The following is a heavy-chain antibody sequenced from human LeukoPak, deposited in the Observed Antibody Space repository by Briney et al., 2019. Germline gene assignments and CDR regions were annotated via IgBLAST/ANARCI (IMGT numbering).Heavy chain of an antibody. J-gene: IGHJ3*02. Sequence: GASVKVSCKASGYTFTSYGISWVRQAPGQGLEWMGWISAYNGNTNYAQKLQGRVTMTTDTSTSTAYMELRSLRSDDTAVYYRARDFGPITIFGVVTFDAFDIWGQGTMVTVSS. CDR3: ARDFGPITIFGVVTFDAFDI. D-gene: IGHD3-3*01. CDR1: GYTFTSYG. CDR2: ISAYNGNT. V-gene: IGHV1-18*01.